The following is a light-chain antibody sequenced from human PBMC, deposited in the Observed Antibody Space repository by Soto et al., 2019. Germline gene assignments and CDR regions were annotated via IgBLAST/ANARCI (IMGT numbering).Light chain of an antibody. CDR1: QSVASH. CDR3: HQYNDWPSIT. CDR2: GAS. Sequence: EIVMTQSPATLSVSPGESATLSCRVSQSVASHLAWYQQKPGQAPRLLIFGASVRATGIPAGFSGSGSGTEFVLTIDSLQSEDFAVYYCHQYNDWPSITFGQGTRLEIK. J-gene: IGKJ5*01. V-gene: IGKV3-15*01.